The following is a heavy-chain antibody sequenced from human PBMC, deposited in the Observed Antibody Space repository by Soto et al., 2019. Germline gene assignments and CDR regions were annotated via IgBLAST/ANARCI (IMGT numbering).Heavy chain of an antibody. CDR1: VFWFITFD. CDR2: VGKDGDI. J-gene: IGHJ6*01. CDR3: GRDRLLRHLLRGITKPSSHGLEV. Sequence: GGSXGLCCAVSVFWFITFDMHVFRQATGKSLECVASVGKDGDIYYGGSLKGRFTISRDNGKNSLSLQMNSLRAEDTAVYYCGRDRLLRHLLRGITKPSSHGLEVRGPATTV. V-gene: IGHV3-13*01. D-gene: IGHD3-10*01.